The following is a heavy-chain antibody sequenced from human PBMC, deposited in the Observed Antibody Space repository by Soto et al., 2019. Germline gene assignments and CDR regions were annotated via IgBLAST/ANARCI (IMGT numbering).Heavy chain of an antibody. CDR1: GVTFSSYA. CDR3: AKEAHLMYSSGWYDFDY. CDR2: ISGSGGST. D-gene: IGHD6-19*01. J-gene: IGHJ4*02. Sequence: GGSLRLSCAASGVTFSSYAMSLVRQAPGKGLEWVSAISGSGGSTYYADSVKGRFTISRDNSKNTLYLQMNSLRAEDTAVYCCAKEAHLMYSSGWYDFDYWGQGTLVTVSS. V-gene: IGHV3-23*01.